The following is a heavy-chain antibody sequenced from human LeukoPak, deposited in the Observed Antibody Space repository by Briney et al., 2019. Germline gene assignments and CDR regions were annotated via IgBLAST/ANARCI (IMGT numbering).Heavy chain of an antibody. D-gene: IGHD1-14*01. CDR2: ISDNGGRT. J-gene: IGHJ4*02. V-gene: IGHV3-23*01. CDR3: AKDFGRNLGGPGY. CDR1: GFTFSTYT. Sequence: GGSLRLSCAASGFTFSTYTMAWVRQAPGGGLEWVSGISDNGGRTYYADSVKGWFAISRDDSKSTLYLQMNSLRGEGTAVYYCAKDFGRNLGGPGYWGRGTLVIVSS.